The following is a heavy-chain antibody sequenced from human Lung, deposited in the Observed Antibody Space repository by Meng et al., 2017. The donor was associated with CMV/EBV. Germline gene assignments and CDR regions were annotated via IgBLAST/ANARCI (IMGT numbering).Heavy chain of an antibody. CDR1: GFTFSSYS. Sequence: GEXXTISCAASGFTFSSYSMNWVRQAPGKGLEWVSSISSSGTYIYYADSVKGRFTISRDNAQNSLYLQMNSLRAEDTAVYHCARDVSPRSSAYFAIYYFYAVDVWXQETTVTVSS. CDR3: ARDVSPRSSAYFAIYYFYAVDV. V-gene: IGHV3-21*01. CDR2: ISSSGTYI. D-gene: IGHD2-21*01. J-gene: IGHJ6*01.